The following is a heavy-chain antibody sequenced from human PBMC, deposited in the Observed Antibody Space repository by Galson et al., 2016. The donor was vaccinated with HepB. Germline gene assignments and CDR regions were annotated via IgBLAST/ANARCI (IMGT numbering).Heavy chain of an antibody. CDR1: GFIFRSYW. CDR3: ARVWWGTGPTMDV. V-gene: IGHV3-74*01. Sequence: SLRLSCAASGFIFRSYWMHWVRQAPGKGLVWVSRLNNDGSSTSYADSVKGRFTISRDNAKNTMYLQMNSLTAEDTAVYYCARVWWGTGPTMDVWGQGTTVTVSS. CDR2: LNNDGSST. J-gene: IGHJ6*02. D-gene: IGHD1-1*01.